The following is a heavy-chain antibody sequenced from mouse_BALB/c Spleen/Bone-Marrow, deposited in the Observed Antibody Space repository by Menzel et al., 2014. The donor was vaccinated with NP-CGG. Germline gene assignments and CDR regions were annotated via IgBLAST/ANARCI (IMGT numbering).Heavy chain of an antibody. CDR3: ARGRDYFDY. Sequence: VQLKQSGPGLVKPSQSLSLTCTVTGYSITSDYAWNWIRQFPGNKLEWMGNINYSGSTSYNPSLKSRISITRDTSKNQFFLQLNSVTTEDTATCYCARGRDYFDYWGQDTTLTVSS. CDR2: INYSGST. CDR1: GYSITSDYA. J-gene: IGHJ2*01. V-gene: IGHV3-2*02.